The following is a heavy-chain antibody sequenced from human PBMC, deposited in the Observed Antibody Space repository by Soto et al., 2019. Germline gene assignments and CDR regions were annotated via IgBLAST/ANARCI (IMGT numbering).Heavy chain of an antibody. CDR1: GGSINSRYW. V-gene: IGHV4-4*02. D-gene: IGHD5-18*01. CDR2: IYHSGST. J-gene: IGHJ6*02. Sequence: LETLSLTCAVSGGSINSRYWWSWVRQSPGKGLEWIGEIYHSGSTNYNPSLKSRVTISVDKSKNQFSLNLSSVTAADTAVYYCARPLYSYGPMDVWGQGTTVTVSS. CDR3: ARPLYSYGPMDV.